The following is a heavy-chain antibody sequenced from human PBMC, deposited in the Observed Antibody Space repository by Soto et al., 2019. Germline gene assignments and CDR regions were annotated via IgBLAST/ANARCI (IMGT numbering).Heavy chain of an antibody. Sequence: ASVKVSCKASGYTFTSYGISWVRQAPGQGLEWMGWISAYNGNTNYAQKLQGRVTMTTDTSTSTAYMELRSLRSDDTAVYYCARSKESMTTVTTHYFDYWGQGTLVNVSS. J-gene: IGHJ4*02. CDR2: ISAYNGNT. D-gene: IGHD4-17*01. CDR3: ARSKESMTTVTTHYFDY. V-gene: IGHV1-18*01. CDR1: GYTFTSYG.